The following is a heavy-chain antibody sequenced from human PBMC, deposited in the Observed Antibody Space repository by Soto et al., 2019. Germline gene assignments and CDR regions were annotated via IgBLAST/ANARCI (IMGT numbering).Heavy chain of an antibody. CDR2: IDTSGNT. CDR1: GGPISTYY. J-gene: IGHJ6*02. Sequence: SLTCTVSGGPISTYYWSWIRQPAGKGLEWIGRIDTSGNTNYNPSLKSRVTMSVDTSKKQFSLKLTSVTAADTAVYYCARYSSNWFQTEGMDVWGQGTTVTAP. V-gene: IGHV4-4*07. D-gene: IGHD6-13*01. CDR3: ARYSSNWFQTEGMDV.